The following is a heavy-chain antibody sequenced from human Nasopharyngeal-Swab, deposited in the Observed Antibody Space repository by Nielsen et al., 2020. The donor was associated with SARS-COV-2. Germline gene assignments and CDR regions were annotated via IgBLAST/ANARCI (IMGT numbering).Heavy chain of an antibody. CDR3: AKSLRGVSLSFGYYYGLDV. J-gene: IGHJ6*02. CDR2: VSYDERHK. V-gene: IGHV3-30*18. D-gene: IGHD3-10*01. Sequence: WIRQPPGKGLEWVAVVSYDERHKSYADSVKGRFTVSRDNSKNTMYLQMSSLRAEDTAIYYCAKSLRGVSLSFGYYYGLDVWGQGTTVTVSS.